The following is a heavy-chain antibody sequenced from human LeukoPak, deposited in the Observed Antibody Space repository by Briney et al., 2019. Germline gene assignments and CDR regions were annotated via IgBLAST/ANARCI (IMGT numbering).Heavy chain of an antibody. CDR3: AREWGRTSYIQF. CDR2: INPNSGGT. J-gene: IGHJ1*01. V-gene: IGHV1-2*02. D-gene: IGHD2-2*01. CDR1: GYTFTGYY. Sequence: GASVKVSCKASGYTFTGYYIHWVRQAPGQGLEWMGWINPNSGGTNYAQKFQGRVTMTTDTSISTAYMDLSRLRSDDTAVYYCAREWGRTSYIQFCGQATLVTVSS.